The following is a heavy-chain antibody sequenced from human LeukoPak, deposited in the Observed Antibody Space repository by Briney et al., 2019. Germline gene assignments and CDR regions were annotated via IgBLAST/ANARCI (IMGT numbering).Heavy chain of an antibody. V-gene: IGHV3-23*01. J-gene: IGHJ4*02. CDR1: GFTFSSYA. Sequence: GGSLRLSCAASGFTFSSYAMSWARQAPGKGLEWVSTISASGDSTYYADSVKGRFTISRDISRNTLYVQMNSLRAEDTAVYYCAKEDSSGWYRQPIDYWGQGTLVTVSS. CDR3: AKEDSSGWYRQPIDY. CDR2: ISASGDST. D-gene: IGHD6-19*01.